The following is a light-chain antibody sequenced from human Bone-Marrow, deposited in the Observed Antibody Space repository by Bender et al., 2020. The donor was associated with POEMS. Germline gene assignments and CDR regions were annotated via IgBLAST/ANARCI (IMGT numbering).Light chain of an antibody. J-gene: IGLJ3*02. CDR2: DNT. Sequence: SYVLTQAPSVSVAPGGTARITCGGNNIGSYSVHWYQQKPGQAPVLVIYDNTDRPAGYTERFFASTAGNAATLTIRRVEAGDEADFYCQVWDSNTDAWVFGGGTKLTVL. CDR3: QVWDSNTDAWV. CDR1: NIGSYS. V-gene: IGLV3-21*01.